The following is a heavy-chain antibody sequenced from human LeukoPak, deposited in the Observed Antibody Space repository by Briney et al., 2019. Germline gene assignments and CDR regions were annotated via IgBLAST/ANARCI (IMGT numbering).Heavy chain of an antibody. CDR3: ARGLVTMVRGVIYPFDY. Sequence: GESLKISCKSSGYSFTNYWIGWVRQMPGKGLKWMGIIYPGDSDTRYSPSFQGQVTISADKSISTAYLQWSSLKASDTAMYYCARGLVTMVRGVIYPFDYWGQGTLVTVSS. D-gene: IGHD3-10*01. CDR2: IYPGDSDT. J-gene: IGHJ4*02. V-gene: IGHV5-51*01. CDR1: GYSFTNYW.